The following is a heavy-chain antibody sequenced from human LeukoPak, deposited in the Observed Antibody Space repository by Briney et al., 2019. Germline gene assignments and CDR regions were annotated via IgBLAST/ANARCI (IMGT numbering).Heavy chain of an antibody. CDR2: INHSGST. D-gene: IGHD5-12*01. Sequence: PSETLSLACAVYGGSFSGYYWSWIRQPPGKGLEWIGEINHSGSTNYNPSLKSRVTISVDTSKNQFSLKLSSVTAADTAVYYCARHARSGYPREFFDYWGQGTLVTVPS. J-gene: IGHJ4*02. V-gene: IGHV4-34*01. CDR3: ARHARSGYPREFFDY. CDR1: GGSFSGYY.